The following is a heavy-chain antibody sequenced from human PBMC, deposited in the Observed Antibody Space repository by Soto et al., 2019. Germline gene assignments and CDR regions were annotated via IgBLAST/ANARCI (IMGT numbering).Heavy chain of an antibody. D-gene: IGHD1-26*01. V-gene: IGHV3-23*01. CDR2: ISGSGGST. CDR3: AKSPETVHIVGARYFQH. Sequence: EVQLLESGGGLVQPGGSLRLSCAASGFTFSSHAMSWVRQAPGKGLECVSVISGSGGSTYLADSVKGRFTISRDNFKTTLYLQMNSLRAEDTAVYYCAKSPETVHIVGARYFQHWGQGTLVSVYS. CDR1: GFTFSSHA. J-gene: IGHJ1*01.